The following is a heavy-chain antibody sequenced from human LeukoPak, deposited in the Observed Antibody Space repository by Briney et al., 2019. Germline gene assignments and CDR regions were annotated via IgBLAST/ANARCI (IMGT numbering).Heavy chain of an antibody. D-gene: IGHD6-6*01. J-gene: IGHJ4*02. CDR2: ISSSSSYI. CDR3: ARDGYRIAARTRTPDY. CDR1: GFTFSSYS. Sequence: PGGSLRLSCAASGFTFSSYSMSWVRQAPGKGLEWVSSISSSSSYIYYADSVKGRFTISRDNAKNSLYLQMNSLRAEDTAVYYCARDGYRIAARTRTPDYWGQGTLVTVSS. V-gene: IGHV3-21*01.